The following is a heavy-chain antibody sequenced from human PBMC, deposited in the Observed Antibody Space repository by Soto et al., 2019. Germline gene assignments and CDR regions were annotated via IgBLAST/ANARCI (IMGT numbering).Heavy chain of an antibody. CDR1: GFTFSSYS. J-gene: IGHJ6*03. CDR3: ARVSGMITFGGVIVKDYYYMDV. V-gene: IGHV3-21*04. Sequence: GGSLRLSCAASGFTFSSYSMNWVRQAPGKGLEWVSSISSSSSYIYYADSVKGRFTISRDNAKNSLYLQMNSLRAEDTAVYYCARVSGMITFGGVIVKDYYYMDVWGKGTTVTVSS. CDR2: ISSSSSYI. D-gene: IGHD3-16*02.